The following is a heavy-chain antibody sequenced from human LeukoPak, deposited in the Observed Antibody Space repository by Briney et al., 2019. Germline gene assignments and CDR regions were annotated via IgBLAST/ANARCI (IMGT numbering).Heavy chain of an antibody. V-gene: IGHV1-69*05. CDR3: AREGDCSSTSCHPSIGY. D-gene: IGHD2-2*01. CDR1: GGTFSSYA. CDR2: IIPIFGTA. J-gene: IGHJ4*02. Sequence: SVKVSCKASGGTFSSYAISWVRQAPGQGLEWMGGIIPIFGTANYAQKFQGRVTITTDESTSTAYMELSSLRSEDTAVYYCAREGDCSSTSCHPSIGYWGQGTLVTVSS.